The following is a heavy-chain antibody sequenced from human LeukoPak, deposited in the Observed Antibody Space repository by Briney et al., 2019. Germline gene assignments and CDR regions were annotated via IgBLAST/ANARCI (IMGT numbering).Heavy chain of an antibody. J-gene: IGHJ6*02. CDR1: GFTFSSYG. CDR2: ISYDGSNK. CDR3: AKGPVGYCSGGSCYGGYYYGMDV. Sequence: PGGSLRLSCAASGFTFSSYGMHWVRQAPGKGLEWVAVISYDGSNKYYADSVKGRFTISRDNSKNTLYLQMNSLRAEDTAVYYCAKGPVGYCSGGSCYGGYYYGMDVWGRGTTVTVSS. V-gene: IGHV3-30*18. D-gene: IGHD2-15*01.